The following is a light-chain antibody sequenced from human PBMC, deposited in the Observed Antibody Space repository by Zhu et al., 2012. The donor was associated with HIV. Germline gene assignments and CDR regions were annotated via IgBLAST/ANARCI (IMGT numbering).Light chain of an antibody. CDR2: GAS. V-gene: IGKV3-20*01. Sequence: EIVLTQSPGTLSLSPGERATLSCRASQSVSFAYLAWYQQKPGQPPRLLIYGASNRATGIPDRFSGSGSGTDFTLTISRLEPEDFAVYYCRHYGTSPPLTFGGGTKVEIK. CDR3: RHYGTSPPLT. J-gene: IGKJ4*01. CDR1: QSVSFAY.